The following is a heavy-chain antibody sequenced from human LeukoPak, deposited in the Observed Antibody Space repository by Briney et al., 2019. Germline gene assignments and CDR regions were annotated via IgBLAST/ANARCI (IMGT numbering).Heavy chain of an antibody. J-gene: IGHJ5*02. V-gene: IGHV1-2*02. D-gene: IGHD3-10*01. CDR3: ARSYYGSATYYQAAIGFDP. CDR1: GYTFTDYY. CDR2: INPNSGGT. Sequence: ASVKVSCKASGYTFTDYYMHWVRQAPGQGLEWMAWINPNSGGTNYAQKFQGRVTMTRDTSISTVYMELSRLRSDDTAVYYCARSYYGSATYYQAAIGFDPWGQGTLVTVSS.